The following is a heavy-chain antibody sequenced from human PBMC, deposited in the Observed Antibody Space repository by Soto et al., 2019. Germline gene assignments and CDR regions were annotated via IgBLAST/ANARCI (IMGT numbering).Heavy chain of an antibody. D-gene: IGHD2-2*01. J-gene: IGHJ5*02. V-gene: IGHV4-34*01. CDR2: INHSGST. CDR3: ARGSRGVYCSSTSCYNNWFDP. CDR1: GGSFSGYY. Sequence: SETLSLTCAVYGGSFSGYYWSWIRQPPGKGLEWIGEINHSGSTNYNPSLKSRVTISVDTSKNQFSLKLSSVTAADTAVYYCARGSRGVYCSSTSCYNNWFDPWGQGTLVTVSS.